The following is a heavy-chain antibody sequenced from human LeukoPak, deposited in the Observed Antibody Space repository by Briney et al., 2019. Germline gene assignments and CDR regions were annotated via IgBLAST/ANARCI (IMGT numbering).Heavy chain of an antibody. CDR1: GFIFSSYW. J-gene: IGHJ3*02. CDR2: MYQDGSEK. Sequence: GGSLRLSCAASGFIFSSYWVTWVRQAPGKGLEWVANMYQDGSEKYYVDSVKGRFTISRDNAKNSLYLQMNSLRAEDTAVYYCARDTHYYDSSGYPDAFDIWGQGTMVTVSS. D-gene: IGHD3-22*01. CDR3: ARDTHYYDSSGYPDAFDI. V-gene: IGHV3-7*01.